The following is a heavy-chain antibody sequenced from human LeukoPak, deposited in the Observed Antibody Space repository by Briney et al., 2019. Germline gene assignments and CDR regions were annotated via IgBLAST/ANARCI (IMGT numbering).Heavy chain of an antibody. CDR2: IYPADSTT. CDR1: GCEFSTYW. V-gene: IGHV5-51*01. CDR3: ACRKYYSTWSDP. J-gene: IGHJ5*02. D-gene: IGHD3-10*01. Sequence: GESLKISCKGFGCEFSTYWIGWVRQVPGEGLEWMGIIYPADSTTHYSRSFQGQVTISVDKSISTAYLQWSSLKASDTAMYYCACRKYYSTWSDPWGQGTLVTV.